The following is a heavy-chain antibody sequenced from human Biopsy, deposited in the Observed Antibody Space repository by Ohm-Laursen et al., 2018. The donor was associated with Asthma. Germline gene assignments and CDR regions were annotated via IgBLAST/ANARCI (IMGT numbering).Heavy chain of an antibody. J-gene: IGHJ4*02. V-gene: IGHV3-23*01. CDR1: GFTFSSSA. Sequence: SLRLSCSASGFTFSSSAMSWVRQAPGKGLERVSAITGSGGTTYYADSVRGRFTISRDNSKSTLFLQMDSLSAEDTAVYYCAKDFRGIAVAGDRGFDYWGQGTLVTGSS. D-gene: IGHD6-19*01. CDR3: AKDFRGIAVAGDRGFDY. CDR2: ITGSGGTT.